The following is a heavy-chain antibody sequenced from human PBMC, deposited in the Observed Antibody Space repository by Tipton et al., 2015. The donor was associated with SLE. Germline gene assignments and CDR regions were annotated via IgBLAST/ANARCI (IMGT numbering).Heavy chain of an antibody. J-gene: IGHJ3*01. Sequence: SLRLSCAASGFTFMNYWMYWVRQAPGKGLVWVSTINSDASSASYADSVKGQFSISRDNSKNTIYLQMNSLRVEDTALYYCAKGPYYDFWGGSDVWDQGTMVTVSS. D-gene: IGHD3-3*01. CDR1: GFTFMNYW. CDR2: INSDASSA. V-gene: IGHV3-74*01. CDR3: AKGPYYDFWGGSDV.